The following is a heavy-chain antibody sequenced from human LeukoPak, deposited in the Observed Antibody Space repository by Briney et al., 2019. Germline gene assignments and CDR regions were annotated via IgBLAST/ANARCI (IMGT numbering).Heavy chain of an antibody. Sequence: GASVKVSCKASGYTFTGYYMHWVRQAPGQGLEWMGWINPNSGGTNYAQKFQGRVTMTRDTSISTAYMELSRLRSDDTAVYYCARDPGITMIVVVSTLDYWGQGTLVTVSS. V-gene: IGHV1-2*02. CDR2: INPNSGGT. CDR3: ARDPGITMIVVVSTLDY. CDR1: GYTFTGYY. D-gene: IGHD3-22*01. J-gene: IGHJ4*02.